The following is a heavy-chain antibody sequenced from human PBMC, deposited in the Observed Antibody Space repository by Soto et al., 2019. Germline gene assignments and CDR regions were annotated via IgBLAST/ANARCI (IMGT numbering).Heavy chain of an antibody. D-gene: IGHD3-3*01. V-gene: IGHV3-23*01. CDR1: GSTFRTYA. CDR3: AKGNDFWSGYPDY. CDR2: ISGSGGRT. J-gene: IGHJ4*02. Sequence: EVQLLESGGGLVNPGGSLSLPCEASGSTFRTYAMSGVRQPPGKGREWVSAISGSGGRTYYADSVKGRFTISRDNSKNTLYLQMNSLRAEDTAVYYCAKGNDFWSGYPDYWGQGTLVTVSS.